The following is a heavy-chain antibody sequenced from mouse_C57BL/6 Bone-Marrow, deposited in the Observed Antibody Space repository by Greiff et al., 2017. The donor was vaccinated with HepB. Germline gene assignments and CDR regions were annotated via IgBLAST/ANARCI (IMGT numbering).Heavy chain of an antibody. CDR2: INYDGSST. J-gene: IGHJ1*03. D-gene: IGHD1-1*01. CDR3: ARVKDYYGSSPYWYFDV. V-gene: IGHV5-16*01. Sequence: EVKLMESEGGLVQPGRSMKLSCTASGFTFSDYYMAWVRQVPEKGLEWVANINYDGSSTYYLDSLKSRFIISRDNAKNILYLQMSSLKSEDTATYYCARVKDYYGSSPYWYFDVWGTGTTVTVSS. CDR1: GFTFSDYY.